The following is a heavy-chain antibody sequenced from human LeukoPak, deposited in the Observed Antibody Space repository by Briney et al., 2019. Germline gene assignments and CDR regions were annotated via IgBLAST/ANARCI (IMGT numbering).Heavy chain of an antibody. D-gene: IGHD2-21*01. Sequence: PGGSLRLSCAASGFTFSSYEMNWVRQAPGKGLEWVSYISSSGSTIYYADSVKGRFTISRDNAKNSLYLQMNSLRAEDTAVYYCARRLLFPVGVEGGQGTLVTVSS. V-gene: IGHV3-48*03. CDR1: GFTFSSYE. J-gene: IGHJ4*02. CDR2: ISSSGSTI. CDR3: ARRLLFPVGVE.